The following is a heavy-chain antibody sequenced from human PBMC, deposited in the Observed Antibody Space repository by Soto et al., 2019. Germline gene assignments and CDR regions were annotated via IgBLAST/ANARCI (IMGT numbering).Heavy chain of an antibody. D-gene: IGHD2-2*01. CDR3: ARLVVVAPVASV. CDR2: IFYTGTT. V-gene: IGHV4-39*02. J-gene: IGHJ4*02. CDR1: GGSINYNSYH. Sequence: SETLSLTCSVSGGSINYNSYHWGWIRQPPGQGLEWIGSIFYTGTTFYNPSLESRVTMSVDTSKNSFSLHLTSVTAADTAVYFCARLVVVAPVASVWGQGTLVTVSS.